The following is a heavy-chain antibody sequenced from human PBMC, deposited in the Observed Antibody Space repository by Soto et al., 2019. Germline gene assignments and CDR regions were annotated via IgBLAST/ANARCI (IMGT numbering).Heavy chain of an antibody. J-gene: IGHJ4*02. V-gene: IGHV4-30-4*01. CDR3: ASGIAAAGPQD. Sequence: PSETLSLTCTVSGGSISSGDYYWSWIRQPPGKGLEWIGYIYYSGSTYYSPSLKSRVTISVDTSKNQFSLKLSSVTAADTAVYYCASGIAAAGPQDWGQGTLVTVSS. CDR1: GGSISSGDYY. CDR2: IYYSGST. D-gene: IGHD6-13*01.